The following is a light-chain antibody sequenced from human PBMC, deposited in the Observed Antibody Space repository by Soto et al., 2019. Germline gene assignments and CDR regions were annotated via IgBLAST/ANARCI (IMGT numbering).Light chain of an antibody. V-gene: IGLV2-14*03. J-gene: IGLJ2*01. Sequence: QSALTQPASVSGSPGQSITISCTGTSSDVGGYNYVSWYQHHPGKVPKLLIYDFNMRPPGISNRFSGSKSGNTASLTISGIQAEDEAYYYCGSYTNSITLVFGGGTKLTVL. CDR3: GSYTNSITLV. CDR2: DFN. CDR1: SSDVGGYNY.